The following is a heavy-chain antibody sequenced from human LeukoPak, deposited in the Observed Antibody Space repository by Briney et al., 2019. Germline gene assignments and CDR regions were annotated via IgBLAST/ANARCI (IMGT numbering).Heavy chain of an antibody. J-gene: IGHJ4*02. V-gene: IGHV1-2*02. CDR2: INPNSGGT. Sequence: GASVKVSCKASGYTFTGYYMHWVRQAPGQGLEWMGWINPNSGGTNYAQKFQGRVTMTRDTSISTAYMELSRLRSDDTAVYFCATRAVVTARYFDFWGQGTQVIVSS. CDR1: GYTFTGYY. CDR3: ATRAVVTARYFDF. D-gene: IGHD4-23*01.